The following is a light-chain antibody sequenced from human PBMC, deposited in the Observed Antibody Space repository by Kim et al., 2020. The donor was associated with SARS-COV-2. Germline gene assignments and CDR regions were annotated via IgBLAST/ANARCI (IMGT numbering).Light chain of an antibody. Sequence: PGRSSTISRPGTSSDVGGYNYVSWYQQHPGKAPKLMIYDVSKRPSGVSYRFSGSKSGNTASLTISGLQAEDEADYYCSSYTSSSRVFGGGTQLTVL. CDR3: SSYTSSSRV. CDR1: SSDVGGYNY. V-gene: IGLV2-14*04. J-gene: IGLJ3*02. CDR2: DVS.